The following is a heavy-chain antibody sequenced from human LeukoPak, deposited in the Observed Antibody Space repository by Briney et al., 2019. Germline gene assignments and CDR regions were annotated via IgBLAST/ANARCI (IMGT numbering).Heavy chain of an antibody. J-gene: IGHJ5*02. CDR2: IKQDGSEK. V-gene: IGHV3-7*01. Sequence: GGSLRLSCAASGFSFSYFWVSCVRQAPGKGLEWVANIKQDGSEKYYVDSVKGRFTISRDNAKKSLYLQMNSLRAEDTAVYYCARDAEVGTLFGVLSRYNWFDPWGQGALVTVSS. CDR3: ARDAEVGTLFGVLSRYNWFDP. CDR1: GFSFSYFW. D-gene: IGHD3-3*01.